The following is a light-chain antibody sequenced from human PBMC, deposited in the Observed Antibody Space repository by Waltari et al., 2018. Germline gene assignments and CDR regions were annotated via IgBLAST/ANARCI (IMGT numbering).Light chain of an antibody. J-gene: IGKJ3*01. V-gene: IGKV1-5*03. CDR2: KAS. CDR1: QSISRW. CDR3: QHYNSFSALFT. Sequence: DIRMTQSPSTVSASVGDSVTITCRASQSISRWLAWYQQKPGKAPKLLIHKASSLQSGVPSRFSGSGSGTEFTLNITSLQPDDFATYYCQHYNSFSALFTFGPGTQVDIK.